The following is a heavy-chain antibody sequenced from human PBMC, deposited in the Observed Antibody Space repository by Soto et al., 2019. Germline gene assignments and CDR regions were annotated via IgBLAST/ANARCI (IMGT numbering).Heavy chain of an antibody. Sequence: QVQLQESGPALVKPSETLSLTCNVSGGSISIYFWIWIRQPPGKGLEWIGSTFFSGSTNYNPSLKSRVTMSLDTSKNQFSLKVTSVTAADTAVYYCASRTGTQYYYMDVWGKGTTVTVSS. CDR3: ASRTGTQYYYMDV. J-gene: IGHJ6*03. V-gene: IGHV4-59*08. CDR1: GGSISIYF. D-gene: IGHD1-1*01. CDR2: TFFSGST.